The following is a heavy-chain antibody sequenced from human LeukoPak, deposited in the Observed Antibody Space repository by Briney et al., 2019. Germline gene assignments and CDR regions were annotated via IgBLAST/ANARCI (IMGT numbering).Heavy chain of an antibody. D-gene: IGHD6-19*01. CDR3: AREDPGYSSGPLDY. J-gene: IGHJ4*02. Sequence: PGGSLRLSCAASGFTFSSYSMNWVRQAPGKGLEWVPSISSSSSYIYYADSVKGRFTISRDNAKNSLYLQMNSLRAEDTAVYYCAREDPGYSSGPLDYWGQGTLVTVSS. CDR2: ISSSSSYI. CDR1: GFTFSSYS. V-gene: IGHV3-21*01.